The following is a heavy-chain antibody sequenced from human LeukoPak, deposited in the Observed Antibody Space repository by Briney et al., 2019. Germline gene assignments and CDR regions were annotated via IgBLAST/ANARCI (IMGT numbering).Heavy chain of an antibody. CDR3: ASLFSSGPLGGP. D-gene: IGHD3-22*01. CDR1: GGTFSSYA. CDR2: IIPIFGTA. Sequence: SVKVSCKASGGTFSSYAISWVRQAPGQGLEWMGGIIPIFGTANYAQKFQGRVTITADESTSTAYMEPSSLRSEDTAVYYCASLFSSGPLGGPWGQGTLVTVSS. V-gene: IGHV1-69*13. J-gene: IGHJ5*02.